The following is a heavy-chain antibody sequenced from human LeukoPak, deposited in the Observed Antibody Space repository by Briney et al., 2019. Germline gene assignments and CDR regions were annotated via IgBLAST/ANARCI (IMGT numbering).Heavy chain of an antibody. CDR3: ARDRAAAGGYYYYGMDV. J-gene: IGHJ6*02. CDR2: INPSGGST. V-gene: IGHV1-46*01. CDR1: GYTFTSYY. Sequence: ASVKVSCKASGYTFTSYYMHWVRQAPGQGLEWMGIINPSGGSTSYAQKFQGRVTMTRDTSTSTVYMELSSLRSEDTAVYYCARDRAAAGGYYYYGMDVWGQGTTVTVSS. D-gene: IGHD6-13*01.